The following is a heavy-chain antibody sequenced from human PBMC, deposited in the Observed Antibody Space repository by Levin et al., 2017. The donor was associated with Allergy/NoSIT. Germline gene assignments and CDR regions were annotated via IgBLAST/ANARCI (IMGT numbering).Heavy chain of an antibody. CDR3: AKDRAGIVGARGFDY. J-gene: IGHJ4*02. V-gene: IGHV3-23*01. CDR2: ISGSGGST. CDR1: GFTFSSDA. D-gene: IGHD1-26*01. Sequence: GGSLRLSCAASGFTFSSDAMSWVRQAPGKGLEWVSGISGSGGSTYYADSVKGRFTISRDNSKNTLYLQMNSLRAEDTAVYYCAKDRAGIVGARGFDYWGQGTLVTVSS.